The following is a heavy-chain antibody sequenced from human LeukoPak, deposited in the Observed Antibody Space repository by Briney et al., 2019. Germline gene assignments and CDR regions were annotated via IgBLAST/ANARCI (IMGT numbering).Heavy chain of an antibody. V-gene: IGHV3-20*04. D-gene: IGHD2/OR15-2a*01. J-gene: IGHJ4*02. CDR1: GLTFSSYR. CDR2: INWNGGST. CDR3: ARGRIIRGYFDY. Sequence: GGSLRLSCAASGLTFSSYRMNWVRQAPGKGLEWVSGINWNGGSTGYADSVKGRFTISRDNAKNSLYLQMNSLRAEDTALYYCARGRIIRGYFDYWGQGTLVTVSS.